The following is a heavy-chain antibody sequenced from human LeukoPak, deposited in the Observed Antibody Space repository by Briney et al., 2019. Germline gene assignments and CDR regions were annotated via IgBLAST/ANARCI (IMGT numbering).Heavy chain of an antibody. CDR3: ARSNMVRGVRALDY. CDR2: INHSGST. D-gene: IGHD3-10*01. V-gene: IGHV4-34*01. J-gene: IGHJ4*02. Sequence: SETLSVTCAVYGGPFSGYYWSWIRQPPGKRLEWIGEINHSGSTNYNPSLKSRVTISVDTSKNQFSLKLSSVTAADTAVYYCARSNMVRGVRALDYWGQGTLVTVSS. CDR1: GGPFSGYY.